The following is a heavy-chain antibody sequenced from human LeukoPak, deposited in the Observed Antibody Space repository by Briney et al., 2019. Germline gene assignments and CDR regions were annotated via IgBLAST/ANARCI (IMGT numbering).Heavy chain of an antibody. J-gene: IGHJ3*02. D-gene: IGHD1-26*01. CDR3: AKVGGSFLSNAFDM. CDR2: IRYDGSDK. CDR1: GFTFSNYG. V-gene: IGHV3-30*02. Sequence: QPGGSLRLSCAASGFTFSNYGVHWVRQAPDKGLEWVAFIRYDGSDKYYADSVKGRVTISRDNSKNTLYLQMNSLRVEDTAVYYCAKVGGSFLSNAFDMWGQGTMVTVSS.